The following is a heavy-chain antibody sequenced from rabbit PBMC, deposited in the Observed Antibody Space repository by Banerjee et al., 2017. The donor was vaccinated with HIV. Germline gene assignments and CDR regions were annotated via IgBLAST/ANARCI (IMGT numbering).Heavy chain of an antibody. V-gene: IGHV1S45*01. CDR2: IYAGSSGST. D-gene: IGHD8-1*01. Sequence: QEQLEESGGGLVKPEGSLTLTCKASGIDFSSYYYMCWVRQAPGKGLEWIACIYAGSSGSTYYASWAKGRFTISKTSSTTVTLQMTSLTAADTATYFCARAGGIYYIDLWGQGTLVTVS. CDR1: GIDFSSYYY. CDR3: ARAGGIYYIDL. J-gene: IGHJ6*01.